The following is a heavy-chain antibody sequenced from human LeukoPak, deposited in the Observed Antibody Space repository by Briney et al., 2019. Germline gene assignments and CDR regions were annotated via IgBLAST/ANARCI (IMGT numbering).Heavy chain of an antibody. CDR3: ARGGWPFDF. CDR2: INDSGDVI. J-gene: IGHJ4*02. Sequence: GGSLRLSCAASGFTFSSYSMNWVRQAPGKGLEWVSSINDSGDVINYADSVKGRFTIARDDSKNTVYLEMKSLTAEDTAFYYCARGGWPFDFWGQGILVTVSS. V-gene: IGHV3-23*01. D-gene: IGHD3-10*01. CDR1: GFTFSSYS.